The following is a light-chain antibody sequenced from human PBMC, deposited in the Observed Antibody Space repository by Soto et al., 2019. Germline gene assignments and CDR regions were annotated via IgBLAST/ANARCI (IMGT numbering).Light chain of an antibody. J-gene: IGLJ1*01. V-gene: IGLV2-11*01. CDR2: EVS. CDR1: SSDTAGYNY. Sequence: QSALTQPASVSGSPGQSITISCTGTSSDTAGYNYVSWYQQHPGKAPKLMIYEVSNRPSGVRDRFSASKSGNTASLTISGLQAEDEADYYCCSYAGSYTYVFGTGTKLTVL. CDR3: CSYAGSYTYV.